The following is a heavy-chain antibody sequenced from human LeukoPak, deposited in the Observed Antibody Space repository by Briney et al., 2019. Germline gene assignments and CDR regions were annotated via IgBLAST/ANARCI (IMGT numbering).Heavy chain of an antibody. CDR2: ITRSSRYI. D-gene: IGHD2-2*01. CDR1: GFTFTNYS. V-gene: IGHV3-21*01. Sequence: PGGSLRLSCAASGFTFTNYSMNWVRQAPGKGLEWVSSITRSSRYIYYADSVKGRFTISRDNAKNSLYLQMNSLRAEDTAVYYCARDPGYCSSTSCYSYYFDCWGQGTLVTVSS. CDR3: ARDPGYCSSTSCYSYYFDC. J-gene: IGHJ4*02.